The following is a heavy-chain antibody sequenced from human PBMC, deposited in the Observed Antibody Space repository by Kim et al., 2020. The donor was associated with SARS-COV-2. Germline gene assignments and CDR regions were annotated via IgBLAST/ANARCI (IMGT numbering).Heavy chain of an antibody. D-gene: IGHD3-9*01. CDR3: TRDFLTYYFRHWY. CDR2: INYRGTA. V-gene: IGHV4-61*03. CDR1: GYSVSSGCYY. Sequence: SETLSLTCSVSGYSVSSGCYYWYLLRQPPGEGLGWVGCINYRGTANYNPSIKRRVTISLATNKKHFSLTLSSVTAAATADYCSTRDFLTYYFRHWY. J-gene: IGHJ2*01.